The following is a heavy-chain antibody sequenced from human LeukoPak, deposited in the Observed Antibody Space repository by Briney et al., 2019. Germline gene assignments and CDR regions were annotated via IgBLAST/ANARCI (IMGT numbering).Heavy chain of an antibody. V-gene: IGHV4-31*03. CDR1: GGSISSGGYY. J-gene: IGHJ4*02. D-gene: IGHD2-2*01. Sequence: PSETLSLTCTVSGGSISSGGYYWSWIRQHPGKGLEWIGYIYYSGSTYYNPSLKSRVTISVDTSKNQFSLKLSSVTAADTAVYYCARGRGLGYCSSTSCRIHYFDYWGQGTLVTVSS. CDR2: IYYSGST. CDR3: ARGRGLGYCSSTSCRIHYFDY.